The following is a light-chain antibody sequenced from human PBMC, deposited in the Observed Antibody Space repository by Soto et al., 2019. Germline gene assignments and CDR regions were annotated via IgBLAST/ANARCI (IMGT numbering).Light chain of an antibody. CDR2: DAS. V-gene: IGKV3D-15*01. CDR3: QKYNSVPLT. J-gene: IGKJ3*01. Sequence: EIVMTQSPATLSVSPGERATLSCRASQSVSSYLAWYQQKPGQAPRLLIDDASNRATGIPARFTGSGSGTDFTLTINSLQPEDFATYYCQKYNSVPLTFGPGTKVDIK. CDR1: QSVSSY.